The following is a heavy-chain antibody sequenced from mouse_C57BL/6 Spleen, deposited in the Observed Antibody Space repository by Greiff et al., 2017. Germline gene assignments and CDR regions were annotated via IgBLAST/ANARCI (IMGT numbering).Heavy chain of an antibody. CDR2: ISGGGGNT. CDR3: ARVRLLLFDY. V-gene: IGHV5-9*01. J-gene: IGHJ2*01. D-gene: IGHD2-3*01. CDR1: GFTFSSYT. Sequence: EVKVVESGGGLVKPGGSLKLSCAASGFTFSSYTMSWVRQTPEKRLEWVATISGGGGNTYYPDSVKGRFTISRDNATNTLYLQMSSLRSEDTALYYCARVRLLLFDYWGQGTTLTVSS.